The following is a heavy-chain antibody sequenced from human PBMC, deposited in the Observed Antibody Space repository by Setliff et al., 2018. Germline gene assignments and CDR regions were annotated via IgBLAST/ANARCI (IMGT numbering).Heavy chain of an antibody. V-gene: IGHV3-30*07. CDR1: GFTFNSYP. CDR3: ARDRLGNSGWFDFDF. J-gene: IGHJ4*02. Sequence: GGSLRLSCAASGFTFNSYPLHWVRQTPGKGLEWVATIKFDDRPTYYVDSVKGRFTISRDNSRNTLYLQMNSLGPEDTAVYYCARDRLGNSGWFDFDFWGQGTLVTVSS. CDR2: IKFDDRPT. D-gene: IGHD6-19*01.